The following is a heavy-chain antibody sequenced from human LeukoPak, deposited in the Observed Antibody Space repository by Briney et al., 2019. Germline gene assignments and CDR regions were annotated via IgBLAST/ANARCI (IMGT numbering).Heavy chain of an antibody. CDR3: ARSLDNAGSFDY. D-gene: IGHD6-13*01. CDR1: GYTFTSYY. Sequence: ASVRVSCKASGYTFTSYYMHWVRQAPGQGLEWMGIINPSGGSTRYAQKFQGRVTMTRDTSTSTVYMELSSLRSEDTAVYYCARSLDNAGSFDYWGQGTLVTVSS. CDR2: INPSGGST. V-gene: IGHV1-46*01. J-gene: IGHJ4*02.